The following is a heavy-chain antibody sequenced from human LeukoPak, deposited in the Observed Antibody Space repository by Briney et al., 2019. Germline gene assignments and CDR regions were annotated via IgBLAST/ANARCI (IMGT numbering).Heavy chain of an antibody. CDR3: ARWTHYDILTGYFYDY. CDR1: GGSISSSSYY. Sequence: SETLSLTCTVSGGSISSSSYYWGWIRQPPGKGLEWIGSIYYSGSTYYNPSLKSRVTISVDTSKNQFSLKLTSVTAADTAVYYCARWTHYDILTGYFYDYWGQGTLVTVSS. CDR2: IYYSGST. V-gene: IGHV4-39*01. J-gene: IGHJ4*02. D-gene: IGHD3-9*01.